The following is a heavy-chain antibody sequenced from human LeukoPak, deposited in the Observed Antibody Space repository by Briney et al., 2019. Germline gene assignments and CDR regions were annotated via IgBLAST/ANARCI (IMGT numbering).Heavy chain of an antibody. CDR1: GFTFSIYD. J-gene: IGHJ4*02. CDR2: ISGSGGRT. V-gene: IGHV3-23*01. D-gene: IGHD5-24*01. CDR3: ARDRGYNSDY. Sequence: GGSLRLSCAASGFTFSIYDMSWVRQAPGKGLEWVSVISGSGGRTNHADAVKGRFTISRDNSKNTLYLQMNSLRAEDTAVYYCARDRGYNSDYWGQGTLVTVSS.